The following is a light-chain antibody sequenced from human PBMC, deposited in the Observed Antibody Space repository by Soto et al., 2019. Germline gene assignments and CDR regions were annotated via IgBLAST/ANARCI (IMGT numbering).Light chain of an antibody. CDR1: QSVSSSY. J-gene: IGKJ3*01. CDR3: QQYGSSLFT. CDR2: GAS. V-gene: IGKV3-20*01. Sequence: EIVLTQSPGTLSLSPGERATLSCRASQSVSSSYLAWYQQKPGQAPRLLIYGASIRATGIPDRFSGSGSGTDLTLTISRLEPEDFEVYYCQQYGSSLFTFGPGTKVDIK.